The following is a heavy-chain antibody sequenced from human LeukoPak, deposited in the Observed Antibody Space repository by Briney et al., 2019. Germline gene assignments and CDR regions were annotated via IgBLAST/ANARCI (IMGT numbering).Heavy chain of an antibody. D-gene: IGHD6-13*01. V-gene: IGHV4-59*01. CDR1: GGSISGCY. CDR3: AREVRSSWYFDY. CDR2: IYYSGST. J-gene: IGHJ4*02. Sequence: PSETLSLTCTVSGGSISGCYWSWIRQPPGRGLKWIGYIYYSGSTNYNPSLKSRVTISVDTSKNQFSLKLSSVTAADTAVYYCAREVRSSWYFDYWGQGTLVTVSS.